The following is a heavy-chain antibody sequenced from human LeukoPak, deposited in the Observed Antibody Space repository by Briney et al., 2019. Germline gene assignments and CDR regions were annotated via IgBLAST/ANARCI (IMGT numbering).Heavy chain of an antibody. CDR3: TRVGYIDEGIDY. D-gene: IGHD5-24*01. CDR1: GFTFSNYW. V-gene: IGHV3-7*04. CDR2: IKQDGSKK. Sequence: GGSLRLSCVASGFTFSNYWMHWVRQAPGKGLEWVANIKQDGSKKSYVDSVKGRFTISRDNAKNSLYLQMNSLRAEDTAIYYCTRVGYIDEGIDYWGQGTLVTVSS. J-gene: IGHJ4*02.